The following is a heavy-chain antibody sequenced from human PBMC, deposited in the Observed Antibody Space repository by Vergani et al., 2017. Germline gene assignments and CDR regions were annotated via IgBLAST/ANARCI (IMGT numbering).Heavy chain of an antibody. V-gene: IGHV4-30-2*01. J-gene: IGHJ4*02. CDR2: IYHSGST. CDR3: AREGADILTGYYREYHFDY. Sequence: QLQLQESGSGLVKPSQTLSLTCAVSGGSISSGGYSWSWIRQPPGKGLEWIGYIYHSGSTYYNPSLKSRVTISVDRSKNQFSLKLSSVTAADTAVYYCAREGADILTGYYREYHFDYWGQGTLVTVSS. CDR1: GGSISSGGYS. D-gene: IGHD3-9*01.